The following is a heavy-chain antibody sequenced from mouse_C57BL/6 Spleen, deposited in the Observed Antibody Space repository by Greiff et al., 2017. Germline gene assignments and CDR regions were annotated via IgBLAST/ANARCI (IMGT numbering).Heavy chain of an antibody. Sequence: QVQLQQPGAELVKPGASVKMSCKASGYTFTSYWITWVKQRPGQGLAWIGDIYPGSGSTKYNEKFKSKATLTVDKPSSTAYMQLSSLTSEDSAVYYCARSNYYGSSWYFDVWGTGTTVTVSS. CDR3: ARSNYYGSSWYFDV. CDR2: IYPGSGST. D-gene: IGHD1-1*01. J-gene: IGHJ1*03. V-gene: IGHV1-55*01. CDR1: GYTFTSYW.